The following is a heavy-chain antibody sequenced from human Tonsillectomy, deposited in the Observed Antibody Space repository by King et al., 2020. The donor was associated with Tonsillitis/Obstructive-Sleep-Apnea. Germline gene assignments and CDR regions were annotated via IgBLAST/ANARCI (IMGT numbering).Heavy chain of an antibody. D-gene: IGHD2-8*02. CDR1: GFTFSNYW. Sequence: VQMVESGGGLVKPGGSLRLFCAACGFTFSNYWMHWVRKAPGKGLVWVSCVNSDGSSTDCADSVKGRFTISRDNAKNTLHLQMNSLRAEDTAVYYCARGLYWYSYWGQGTLVTVSA. CDR2: VNSDGSST. J-gene: IGHJ4*02. CDR3: ARGLYWYSY. V-gene: IGHV3-74*01.